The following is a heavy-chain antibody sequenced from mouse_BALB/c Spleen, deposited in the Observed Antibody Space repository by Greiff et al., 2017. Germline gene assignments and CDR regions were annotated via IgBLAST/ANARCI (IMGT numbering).Heavy chain of an antibody. V-gene: IGHV1S29*02. CDR3: AIITTATFYAMDY. D-gene: IGHD1-2*01. Sequence: EVKLVESGPELVKPGASVKISCKASGYTFTDYNMHWVKQSHGKSLEWIGYIYPYNGGTGYNQKFKSKATLTVDNSSSTAYMELRSLTSEDSAVYYCAIITTATFYAMDYWGQGTSVTVSS. CDR1: GYTFTDYN. J-gene: IGHJ4*01. CDR2: IYPYNGGT.